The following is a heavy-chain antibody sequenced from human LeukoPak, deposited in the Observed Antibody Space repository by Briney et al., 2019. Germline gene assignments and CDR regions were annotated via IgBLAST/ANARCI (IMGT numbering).Heavy chain of an antibody. Sequence: TSETLSLTCAVSGGSISSYYWSWIRQPPGKELEWIGYIYYSGSTNYNPSLKSRVTISVDTSKNQFSLRLSSVTAADTAVYYCAGGQYSYYYFDYWGQGTLVTVSS. V-gene: IGHV4-59*01. CDR2: IYYSGST. CDR3: AGGQYSYYYFDY. J-gene: IGHJ4*02. CDR1: GGSISSYY. D-gene: IGHD5-18*01.